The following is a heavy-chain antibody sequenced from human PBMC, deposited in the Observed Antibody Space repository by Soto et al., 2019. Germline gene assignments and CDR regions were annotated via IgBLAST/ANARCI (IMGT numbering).Heavy chain of an antibody. CDR2: LSYDGSNK. J-gene: IGHJ4*02. V-gene: IGHV3-30*18. CDR1: GFTFSAYG. CDR3: AKDRMGAGVRGYFDY. D-gene: IGHD3-10*01. Sequence: QVQLVESGGGVVQPGRSLRLSCAGSGFTFSAYGMDWVRQAPGKGLEWVAVLSYDGSNKYYADSVKGRFTISRDNSKNRLYLQMNSLRAEDTAVYYCAKDRMGAGVRGYFDYWGQGTLVTVSS.